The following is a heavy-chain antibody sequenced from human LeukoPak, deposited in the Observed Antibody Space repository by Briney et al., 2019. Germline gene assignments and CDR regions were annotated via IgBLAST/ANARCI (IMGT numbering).Heavy chain of an antibody. D-gene: IGHD2-8*01. CDR1: GYTFTSYA. V-gene: IGHV1-3*01. J-gene: IGHJ3*02. CDR2: INAGNGNT. CDR3: ARQGVRKNDAFDI. Sequence: VSVKVSCKASGYTFTSYAMHWVRQAPGQRLEWMGWINAGNGNTKYSQKFQGRVTITRDTSASTAYMELSSLRSEDTAVYYCARQGVRKNDAFDIWGQGTMVTVSS.